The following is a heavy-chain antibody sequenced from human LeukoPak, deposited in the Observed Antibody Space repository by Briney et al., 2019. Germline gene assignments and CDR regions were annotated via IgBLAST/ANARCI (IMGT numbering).Heavy chain of an antibody. CDR1: GYTFTAYH. Sequence: ASVKVSCKASGYTFTAYHIHWVRQAPGQGLEWMGYISDRGTPKSAQKFQDRVTVTRDTSITTAHMELNRLKSDDSAVYYCARVHMGDYGMDVWGQGTTVTVSS. CDR3: ARVHMGDYGMDV. J-gene: IGHJ6*02. CDR2: ISDRGTP. V-gene: IGHV1-2*02.